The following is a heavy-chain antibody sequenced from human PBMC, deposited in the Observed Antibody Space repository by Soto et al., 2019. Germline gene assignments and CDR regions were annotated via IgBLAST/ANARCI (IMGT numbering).Heavy chain of an antibody. V-gene: IGHV4-30-4*01. Sequence: SETLSLTCTVSGGSISSGDYYWSWIRQPPGKGLEWIGYIYSSGSTYYNPSLTSRVTISVDTSKNQFSLKLSSVTAADTAVYYCAREGFSYGMDVWGQGTTVTVSS. CDR3: AREGFSYGMDV. J-gene: IGHJ6*02. CDR2: IYSSGST. CDR1: GGSISSGDYY.